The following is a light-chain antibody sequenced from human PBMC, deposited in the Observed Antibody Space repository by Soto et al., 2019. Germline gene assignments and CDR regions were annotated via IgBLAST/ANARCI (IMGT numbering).Light chain of an antibody. V-gene: IGKV1-5*01. CDR2: DAS. J-gene: IGKJ1*01. CDR1: QSISSW. CDR3: KKYNSYQGT. Sequence: DIQMTQSPSTLSASVGDRVTITCRASQSISSWLAWYQQKPGKAPKLLIYDASSLESGVPSRFSGSGSGTEFTLNISRLQPDDFATYYCKKYNSYQGTLGQGTKVEIK.